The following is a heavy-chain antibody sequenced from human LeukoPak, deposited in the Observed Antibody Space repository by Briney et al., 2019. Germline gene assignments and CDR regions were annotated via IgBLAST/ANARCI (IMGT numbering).Heavy chain of an antibody. J-gene: IGHJ3*02. D-gene: IGHD3-10*01. CDR2: IYYSGST. CDR1: GGSISSYY. Sequence: PSETLSLTCTVSGGSISSYYWSWIRQPPGKGLEWIGYIYYSGSTNYNHSLKSRVTISVDTSKNQFSLKLSSVTAADTAVYYCARDSGPEDDAFDIWGQGTMVTVSS. V-gene: IGHV4-59*01. CDR3: ARDSGPEDDAFDI.